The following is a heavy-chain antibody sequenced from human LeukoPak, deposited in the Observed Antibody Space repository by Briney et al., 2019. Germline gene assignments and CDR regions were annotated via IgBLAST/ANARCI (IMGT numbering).Heavy chain of an antibody. D-gene: IGHD5-24*01. Sequence: ASVKVSCKASGYTFTSYDINWVRQATGQGLEWMGWMNPNSGNTGYAQKFQGRVTMTRNTSISTAYMELSSLRSEDTAVYYCASGLGKMATIGYWGQGTLVTVSS. CDR1: GYTFTSYD. J-gene: IGHJ4*02. CDR2: MNPNSGNT. V-gene: IGHV1-8*01. CDR3: ASGLGKMATIGY.